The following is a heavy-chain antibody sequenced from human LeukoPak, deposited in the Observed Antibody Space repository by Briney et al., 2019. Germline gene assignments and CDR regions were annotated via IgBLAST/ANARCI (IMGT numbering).Heavy chain of an antibody. J-gene: IGHJ4*02. Sequence: SETLSLTCTVSGGSISSSSYYWGWIRQPPGKGLEWIGSIYYSGSTYYNPSLKSRVTISVDTSKNQFSLKLSSVTAADTAVYYCASLVYDFWSGYLGHYFDYWGQGTLVTISS. CDR1: GGSISSSSYY. V-gene: IGHV4-39*01. CDR3: ASLVYDFWSGYLGHYFDY. D-gene: IGHD3-3*01. CDR2: IYYSGST.